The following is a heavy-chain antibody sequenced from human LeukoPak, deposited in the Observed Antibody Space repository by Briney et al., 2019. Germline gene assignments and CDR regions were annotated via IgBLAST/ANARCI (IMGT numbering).Heavy chain of an antibody. D-gene: IGHD7-27*01. Sequence: GRSLRLSCAASGFTFSSYAMHWVRQAPGKGLEWVAVISYDGSNKYYADSVKGRFTISRDNSKNTLYLQMNSLRAEDTAVYYCARADLGYYMDVWGQRDHGHRLL. V-gene: IGHV3-30-3*01. CDR2: ISYDGSNK. CDR1: GFTFSSYA. J-gene: IGHJ6*03. CDR3: ARADLGYYMDV.